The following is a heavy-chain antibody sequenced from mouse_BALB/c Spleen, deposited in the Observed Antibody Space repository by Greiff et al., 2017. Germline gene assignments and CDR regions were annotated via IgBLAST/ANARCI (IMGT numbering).Heavy chain of an antibody. V-gene: IGHV2-9*02. CDR2: IWAGGST. D-gene: IGHD4-1*01. Sequence: VMLVESGPGLVAPSQSLSITCTVSGFSLTSYGVYWVRQPPGKGLEWLGVIWAGGSTNYNSALMSRLSISKDNSKSQVFLKMNSLQTDDTAMYYCARDPRTGTGWYFDVWGAGTTVTVSS. CDR3: ARDPRTGTGWYFDV. J-gene: IGHJ1*01. CDR1: GFSLTSYG.